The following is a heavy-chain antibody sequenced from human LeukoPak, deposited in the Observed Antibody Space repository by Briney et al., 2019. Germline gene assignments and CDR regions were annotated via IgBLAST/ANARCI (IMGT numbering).Heavy chain of an antibody. CDR3: AKDTTYDGSGYSAFDI. V-gene: IGHV3-9*01. Sequence: GGSLRLSCAASGFTFDDYAMHWVRQAPGKGLEWVSGISWNSGSIGYADSVKGRFTISRDNAKNSLYLQMNSLRAEDTALYYCAKDTTYDGSGYSAFDIWGQGTMVTVSS. J-gene: IGHJ3*02. D-gene: IGHD3-22*01. CDR2: ISWNSGSI. CDR1: GFTFDDYA.